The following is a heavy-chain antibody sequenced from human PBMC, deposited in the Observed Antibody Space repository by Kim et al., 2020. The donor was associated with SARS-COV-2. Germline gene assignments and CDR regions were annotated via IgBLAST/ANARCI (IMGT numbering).Heavy chain of an antibody. CDR1: GFTFDDYG. V-gene: IGHV3-20*01. Sequence: GGSLRLSCAASGFTFDDYGMSWVRQAPGKGLEWVSGINRNSDSTGYADSVKGRFTISRDNAKNSLFLQMNSPRAVDTALYHCVRGYAGGPFDLWGQGTLV. D-gene: IGHD3-16*01. CDR3: VRGYAGGPFDL. CDR2: INRNSDST. J-gene: IGHJ4*02.